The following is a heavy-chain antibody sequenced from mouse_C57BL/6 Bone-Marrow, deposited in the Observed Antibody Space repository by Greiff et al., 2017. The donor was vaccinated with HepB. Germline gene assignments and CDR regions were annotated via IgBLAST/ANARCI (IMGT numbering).Heavy chain of an antibody. Sequence: VQLQQPGAELVKPGASVKLSCKASGYTFTSYWMQWVKQRPGQGLEWIGEIDPSDSYTNYNQKFKGKATLTVDTSSSTAYMQLSSLTSEDSAVYYCARDRWFLFDYWGQGTTLTVSS. CDR3: ARDRWFLFDY. CDR2: IDPSDSYT. D-gene: IGHD2-3*01. V-gene: IGHV1-50*01. CDR1: GYTFTSYW. J-gene: IGHJ2*01.